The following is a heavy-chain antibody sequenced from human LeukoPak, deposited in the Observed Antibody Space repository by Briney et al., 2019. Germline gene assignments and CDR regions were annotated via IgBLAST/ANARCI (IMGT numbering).Heavy chain of an antibody. J-gene: IGHJ4*02. CDR1: GFTFSSYG. V-gene: IGHV3-30*18. D-gene: IGHD5-18*01. Sequence: PGGSLRLSCAASGFTFSSYGMHWVRQAPGKGLEWVAVISYDGSNKYYADSVKGRFTISRDNSKNTLYLQMNSLRAEDTAVYYCAKEGPGYSYGYLDYWGQGTLVTVSS. CDR3: AKEGPGYSYGYLDY. CDR2: ISYDGSNK.